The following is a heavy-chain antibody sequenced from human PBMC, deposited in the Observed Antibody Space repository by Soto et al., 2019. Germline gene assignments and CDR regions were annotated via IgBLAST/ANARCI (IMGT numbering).Heavy chain of an antibody. V-gene: IGHV5-51*01. CDR1: GYSFTSYW. J-gene: IGHJ6*03. D-gene: IGHD2-8*01. CDR3: ARLGFCTNGVCYSSEVTTTTTEPRWSYYYMDV. Sequence: PGESLKISCKGSGYSFTSYWIGWVRQMPGKGLEWMGIIYPGDSDTRYSPSFQGQVTISADKSISTAYLQWSSLKASDTAMYNCARLGFCTNGVCYSSEVTTTTTEPRWSYYYMDVWGKGTTVTVSS. CDR2: IYPGDSDT.